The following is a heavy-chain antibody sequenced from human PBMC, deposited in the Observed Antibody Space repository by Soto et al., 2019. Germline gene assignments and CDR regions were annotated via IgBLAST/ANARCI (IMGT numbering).Heavy chain of an antibody. J-gene: IGHJ4*02. CDR1: GFSLSTSGVG. D-gene: IGHD2-15*01. CDR2: IYWDDDK. V-gene: IGHV2-5*02. CDR3: AHRPSSCSGGSCYSGFDY. Sequence: QITLKESGPTLVKPTQTLTLTCTFSGFSLSTSGVGVGWIRQPPGKALEWLALIYWDDDKRYSPSLKSRLTITKDTSKNQVVLTMANMDPVDTATYSCAHRPSSCSGGSCYSGFDYWGQGTLVTVSS.